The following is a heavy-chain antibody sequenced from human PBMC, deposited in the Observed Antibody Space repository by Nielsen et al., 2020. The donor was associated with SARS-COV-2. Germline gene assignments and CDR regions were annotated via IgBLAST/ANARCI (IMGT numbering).Heavy chain of an antibody. J-gene: IGHJ4*02. CDR1: GFTFSSYG. V-gene: IGHV3-30*03. Sequence: GGSLRLSCAASGFTFSSYGMHWVRQAPGKGLEWVAVISYDGSNKYYADSVKGRFTISRDNSKNTLYLQMNSLRAEDTAVYYCAREGAYGSGVSGFDYWGQGTLVTVSS. D-gene: IGHD3-10*01. CDR3: AREGAYGSGVSGFDY. CDR2: ISYDGSNK.